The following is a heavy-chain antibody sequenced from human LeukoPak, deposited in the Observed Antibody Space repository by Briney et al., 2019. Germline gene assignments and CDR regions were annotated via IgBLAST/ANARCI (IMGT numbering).Heavy chain of an antibody. D-gene: IGHD3-3*01. V-gene: IGHV3-43D*04. CDR1: GFTFDDYA. Sequence: GGSLRLSCAASGFTFDDYAMHWVRQAPGKGLDWVSLISWDGGSTYYADSVKGRFTISRDNSKNSLYLQMNSLRAEDTALYYCARGVVIDYFDYWGQGTLVTVSS. CDR2: ISWDGGST. J-gene: IGHJ4*02. CDR3: ARGVVIDYFDY.